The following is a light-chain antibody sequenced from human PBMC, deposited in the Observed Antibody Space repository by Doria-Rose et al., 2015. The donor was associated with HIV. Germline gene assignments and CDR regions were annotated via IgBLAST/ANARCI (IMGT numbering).Light chain of an antibody. CDR1: QSFSSTY. J-gene: IGKJ1*01. CDR2: DGS. V-gene: IGKV3-20*01. CDR3: HQYGTSWT. Sequence: TQSPGTLSLFPGERATLSCRASQSFSSTYLAWYQQKPGQAPSLLIYDGSTRATGIPDRFSASGSGTDFTLTIIRLEPEDFALYYCHQYGTSWTFGQGTKVEI.